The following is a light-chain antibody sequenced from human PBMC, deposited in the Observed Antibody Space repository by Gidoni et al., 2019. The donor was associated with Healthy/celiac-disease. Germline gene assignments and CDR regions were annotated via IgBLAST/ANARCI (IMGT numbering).Light chain of an antibody. V-gene: IGKV3-15*01. CDR1: QSVSSN. Sequence: EIVMTQSPATLSVSPGERATLSCRASQSVSSNLAWYQQKPGQAPRLLIYGASTSATGIPARFSGSGSGTEFTLTISSLQSEDFAVYYCQQYNNWPLFTFXPXTKVDIK. CDR3: QQYNNWPLFT. J-gene: IGKJ3*01. CDR2: GAS.